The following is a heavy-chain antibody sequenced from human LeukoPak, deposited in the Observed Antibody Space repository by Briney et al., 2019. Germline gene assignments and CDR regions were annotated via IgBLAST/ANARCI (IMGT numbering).Heavy chain of an antibody. CDR3: VRGMVRGVIISSGFDY. V-gene: IGHV3-64D*06. CDR1: GFTFSSYA. J-gene: IGHJ4*02. CDR2: ISSNGGST. D-gene: IGHD3-10*01. Sequence: GGSLRLSCSASGFTFSSYAMHWVRQAPGKGLEYVSAISSNGGSTYYADSVKGRFTISRDNSKNTLYLQMSSLRAEDTAVYYCVRGMVRGVIISSGFDYWGQGTLVTVSS.